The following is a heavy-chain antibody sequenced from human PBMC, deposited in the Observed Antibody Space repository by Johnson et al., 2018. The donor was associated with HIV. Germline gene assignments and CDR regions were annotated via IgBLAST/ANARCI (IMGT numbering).Heavy chain of an antibody. Sequence: VQLVESGGGVVQPGGSLRLSCAASGFTFSSYAMSWVRQAPGKGLEWVSAISGSIYYADFVKGRSTISRDNSKNTLYLQMNSLRAEDTAVYYCAHIVATPGGAFDIWGQGTMVTVSS. CDR3: AHIVATPGGAFDI. CDR1: GFTFSSYA. D-gene: IGHD5-12*01. CDR2: ISGSI. J-gene: IGHJ3*02. V-gene: IGHV3-23*04.